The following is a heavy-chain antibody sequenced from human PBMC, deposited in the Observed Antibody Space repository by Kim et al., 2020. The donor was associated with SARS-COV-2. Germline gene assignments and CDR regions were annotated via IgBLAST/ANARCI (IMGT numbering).Heavy chain of an antibody. Sequence: NDYAVAVKSRITINPDTSKNQSSLQLNSVTPEDTAVYYCARGSSWGRFDPWGQGTLVTVSS. V-gene: IGHV6-1*01. D-gene: IGHD6-13*01. CDR3: ARGSSWGRFDP. J-gene: IGHJ5*02. CDR2: N.